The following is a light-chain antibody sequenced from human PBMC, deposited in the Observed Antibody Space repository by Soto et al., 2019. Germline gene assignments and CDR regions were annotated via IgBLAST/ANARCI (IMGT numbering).Light chain of an antibody. Sequence: EIVMTQSPATLSVSPGERATLSCRASQSISGELAWYQQRPGQPPRLLIYGVSTRATGVPDRFSGSGSGSDFTLTISGLQSEDCAVYYCQQGHDWPLTVGQGTRL. V-gene: IGKV3-15*01. CDR1: QSISGE. J-gene: IGKJ2*01. CDR3: QQGHDWPLT. CDR2: GVS.